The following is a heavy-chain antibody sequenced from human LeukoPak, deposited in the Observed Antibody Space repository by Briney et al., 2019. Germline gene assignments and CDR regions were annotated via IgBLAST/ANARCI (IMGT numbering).Heavy chain of an antibody. D-gene: IGHD3-22*01. CDR2: ISYDGSNK. CDR3: ASLRGYSPSRAPDYYYYYYMDV. CDR1: GFTFSYYG. Sequence: GGSLRLSCAASGFTFSYYGMHWVRQAPGKGLEWVAVISYDGSNKYYADSVKGRFTISRDNSKNTLYLQMNSLRAEDTAVYYCASLRGYSPSRAPDYYYYYYMDVWGKGTTVTVSS. J-gene: IGHJ6*03. V-gene: IGHV3-30*03.